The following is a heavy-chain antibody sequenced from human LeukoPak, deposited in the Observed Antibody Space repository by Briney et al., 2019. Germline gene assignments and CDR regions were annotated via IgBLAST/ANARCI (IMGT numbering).Heavy chain of an antibody. CDR3: ARENQQHFSVGGMDV. CDR1: GFTFSSYA. V-gene: IGHV3-23*01. Sequence: GGSLRLSCAASGFTFSSYAMSWVRQAPGKGLEWVSAISGSGGSTYYADSVKGRFTISRDNSKNTLYLQMNSLRAEDSAVYYCARENQQHFSVGGMDVWGQGTTVTVSS. D-gene: IGHD1/OR15-1a*01. CDR2: ISGSGGST. J-gene: IGHJ6*02.